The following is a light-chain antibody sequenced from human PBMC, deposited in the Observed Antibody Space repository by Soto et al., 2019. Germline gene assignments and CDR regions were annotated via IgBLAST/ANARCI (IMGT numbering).Light chain of an antibody. CDR3: QYYDTSRT. V-gene: IGKV3-20*01. J-gene: IGKJ1*01. Sequence: PGERATLSCRASQDVARTYLAWYQQKPGQAPRLLIYGASGRAAGVAERFSGSGSGTQFTLTISRLEPEDFAVYYCQYYDTSRTFAQGTRVEI. CDR1: QDVARTY. CDR2: GAS.